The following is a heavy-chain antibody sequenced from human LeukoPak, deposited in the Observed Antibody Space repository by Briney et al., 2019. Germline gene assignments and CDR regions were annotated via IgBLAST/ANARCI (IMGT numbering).Heavy chain of an antibody. Sequence: GGSLRLSCAASGFTFSSSPMSWVRQAPGKGLDWVSSISADGPTYYADSVEGRFTISRDNSKNTLYLQMNSLRGEDTAVYYCAKVSQWGNSRWYEGDWGQGTLVTVSS. CDR2: ISADGPT. V-gene: IGHV3-23*01. CDR3: AKVSQWGNSRWYEGD. CDR1: GFTFSSSP. D-gene: IGHD6-13*01. J-gene: IGHJ4*02.